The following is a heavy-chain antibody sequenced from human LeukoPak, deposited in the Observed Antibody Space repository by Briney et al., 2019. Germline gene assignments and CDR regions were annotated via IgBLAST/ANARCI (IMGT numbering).Heavy chain of an antibody. CDR3: ARLAGARFTHGYFDY. CDR1: GGSISSYY. J-gene: IGHJ4*02. Sequence: PSETLSLTCTVSGGSISSYYWSWIRQPPGKGLEWIGYIYYSGSTNYNPSLKSRVTISVDTSKNQFSLKLSSVTAADTAVYYCARLAGARFTHGYFDYWGQGTLVTVSS. CDR2: IYYSGST. D-gene: IGHD2-2*03. V-gene: IGHV4-59*08.